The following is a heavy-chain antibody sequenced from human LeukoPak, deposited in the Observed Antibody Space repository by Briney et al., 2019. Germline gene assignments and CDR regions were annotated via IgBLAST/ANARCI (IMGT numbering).Heavy chain of an antibody. D-gene: IGHD4-17*01. V-gene: IGHV3-48*03. J-gene: IGHJ4*02. CDR3: ASKHYGDYISYFDY. CDR2: ISSSGSTI. CDR1: GFTFSSYE. Sequence: GGSLRLSCAASGFTFSSYEMNWVRQAPGKGLEWVSYISSSGSTIYYADSVKGRFTISRDNSKNTLYLQMNSLRAEDTAVYYCASKHYGDYISYFDYWGQGTLVTVSS.